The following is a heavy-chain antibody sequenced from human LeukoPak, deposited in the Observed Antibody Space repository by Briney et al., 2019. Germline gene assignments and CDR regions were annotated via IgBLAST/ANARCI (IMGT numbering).Heavy chain of an antibody. Sequence: SSETLSLTCTVSGGSISSYYWSWIRQPPAKGLEWIGYIYYSGSTNYNPSLKSRVTISVDTSKNQFSLKLSSVTAADTAVYYCARGLAAAVDWGQGTLVTVSS. CDR2: IYYSGST. V-gene: IGHV4-59*01. CDR1: GGSISSYY. D-gene: IGHD6-13*01. CDR3: ARGLAAAVD. J-gene: IGHJ4*02.